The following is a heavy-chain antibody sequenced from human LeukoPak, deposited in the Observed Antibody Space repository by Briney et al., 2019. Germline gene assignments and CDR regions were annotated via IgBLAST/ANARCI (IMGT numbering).Heavy chain of an antibody. V-gene: IGHV3-64D*06. Sequence: GGSLRLPCSASGFTFSSYAMHWVRQAPGKGLEYVSAISTNGGSTYYADSVKGRFTMSRDNSKNTLYLQMSSLRAEDTAVYYWVKSLYKTGGYWGQGTLVTVSS. J-gene: IGHJ4*02. CDR3: VKSLYKTGGY. D-gene: IGHD2-2*02. CDR1: GFTFSSYA. CDR2: ISTNGGST.